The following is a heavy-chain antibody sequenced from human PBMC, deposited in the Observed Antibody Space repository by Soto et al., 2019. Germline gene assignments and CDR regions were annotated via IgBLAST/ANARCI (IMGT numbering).Heavy chain of an antibody. CDR3: ARGFLGSIQEDVDTAMVNWFDP. CDR1: GDSISSTFW. CDR2: INHSGST. V-gene: IGHV4-4*02. J-gene: IGHJ5*02. D-gene: IGHD5-18*01. Sequence: PSETLSLTCAVSGDSISSTFWWTWVRQPPGKGLEWIGEINHSGSTNYNPSLKSRVTISVDTSKNQFSLKLSSVTAADTAVYYCARGFLGSIQEDVDTAMVNWFDPWGQGTLVTVSS.